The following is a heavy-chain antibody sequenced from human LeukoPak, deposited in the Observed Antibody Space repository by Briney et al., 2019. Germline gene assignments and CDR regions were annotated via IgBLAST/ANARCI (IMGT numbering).Heavy chain of an antibody. CDR3: ARKEQWLVLNWFDP. J-gene: IGHJ5*02. CDR2: IWYDGSNK. D-gene: IGHD6-19*01. Sequence: GGSLRLSCAASGFTFSSYGMHWVRQAPGKGLEWVAVIWYDGSNKYYADSVKGRFTISRDNSKNTLYLQMNSLRAEDTAVYYCARKEQWLVLNWFDPWGQGTLVTVSS. V-gene: IGHV3-33*01. CDR1: GFTFSSYG.